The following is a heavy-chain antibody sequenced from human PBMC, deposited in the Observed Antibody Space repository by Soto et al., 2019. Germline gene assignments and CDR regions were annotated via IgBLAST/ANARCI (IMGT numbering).Heavy chain of an antibody. J-gene: IGHJ3*02. CDR2: ISSSSSYI. CDR1: GFTFSSYS. D-gene: IGHD2-2*01. V-gene: IGHV3-21*01. CDR3: ATDTVVVLAAIPNAFDI. Sequence: PGGSLRLSCAASGFTFSSYSMNWVRQAPGKGLEWVSSISSSSSYIYYADSVKGRFTISRDNAKNSLYLQMNSLRAEDTAVYYSATDTVVVLAAIPNAFDIWGQGTMVTVSS.